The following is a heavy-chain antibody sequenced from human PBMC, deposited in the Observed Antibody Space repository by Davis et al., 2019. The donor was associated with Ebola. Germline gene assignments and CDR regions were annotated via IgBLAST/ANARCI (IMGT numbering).Heavy chain of an antibody. CDR2: IRSKANSYAT. V-gene: IGHV3-73*01. Sequence: GESLKISCAASGFTFSGSTMHWVRQASGKGLEWVGRIRSKANSYATAYAASVKDRFTFSRDDSKNTMYLQMNSLKTEDTGMYYCTTDPGIMITFGGVAKYYGMDVWGQGTTVTVSS. J-gene: IGHJ6*02. CDR3: TTDPGIMITFGGVAKYYGMDV. D-gene: IGHD3-16*01. CDR1: GFTFSGST.